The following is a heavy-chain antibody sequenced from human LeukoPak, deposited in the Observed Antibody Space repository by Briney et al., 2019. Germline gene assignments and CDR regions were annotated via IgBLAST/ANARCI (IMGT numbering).Heavy chain of an antibody. V-gene: IGHV5-51*01. D-gene: IGHD3-3*01. Sequence: TSGESLKISCKGSGYSFASYWIGWARQMPGKGLEWMGIIDPGDSDTRYSPSFQGKVTISADKSISTDYLQWSSLTASDYYMYYEPRHGNYDFWRGYYVDYWGQGTLVTVSS. J-gene: IGHJ4*02. CDR1: GYSFASYW. CDR3: PRHGNYDFWRGYYVDY. CDR2: IDPGDSDT.